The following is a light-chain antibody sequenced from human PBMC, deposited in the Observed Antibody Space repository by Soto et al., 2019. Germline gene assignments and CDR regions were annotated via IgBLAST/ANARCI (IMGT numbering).Light chain of an antibody. CDR1: SSNIGNNY. V-gene: IGLV1-51*01. Sequence: QSVLTQPPSVSAAPGQKVTISCSGSSSNIGNNYVSWYQHLPGTAPKLLIYDNNKRPSGIPDRFSGSKSGTSATLGITGLQTGDEADYYCGTWDSSLSAGVFGGGTKVTV. J-gene: IGLJ2*01. CDR2: DNN. CDR3: GTWDSSLSAGV.